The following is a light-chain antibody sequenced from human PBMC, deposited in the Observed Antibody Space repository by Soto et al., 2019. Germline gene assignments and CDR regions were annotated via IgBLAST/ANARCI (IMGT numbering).Light chain of an antibody. CDR2: EVS. V-gene: IGLV2-14*01. CDR1: SSDVGGYNF. Sequence: QSALTQPASVSGSPGQSITISCTGTSSDVGGYNFVSWYQQHPGKAPKLMIYEVSNQPSGVSNRFSGSKSGNTASLTISGLQAEDEADYYCSSFTSGSTLFGTGTKLTVL. J-gene: IGLJ1*01. CDR3: SSFTSGSTL.